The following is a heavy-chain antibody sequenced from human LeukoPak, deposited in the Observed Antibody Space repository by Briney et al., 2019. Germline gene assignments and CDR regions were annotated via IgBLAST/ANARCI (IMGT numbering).Heavy chain of an antibody. D-gene: IGHD5-18*01. V-gene: IGHV4-39*01. CDR1: GGSISSSSYY. J-gene: IGHJ4*02. CDR3: ARRDLGGSYGFDY. CDR2: IYYSGST. Sequence: ETLSLTCTVSGGSISSSSYYWGWIRQPPGKGLEWIGSIYYSGSTYYNPSLKSRVTISVDTSKNQFSLKLSSVTAADTAVYYCARRDLGGSYGFDYWGQGTLVTVSS.